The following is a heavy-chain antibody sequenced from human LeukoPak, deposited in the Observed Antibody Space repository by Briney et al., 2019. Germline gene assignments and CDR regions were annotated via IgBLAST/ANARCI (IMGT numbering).Heavy chain of an antibody. CDR3: AREGYYGSGSPPSLYFDY. D-gene: IGHD3-10*01. V-gene: IGHV3-30-3*01. CDR2: TSSDLSAK. J-gene: IGHJ4*02. Sequence: GGSLRLSCAASGFTFRNYVIHWVRQAPGKGLEWVAVTSSDLSAKLYADSVKGRFTISRDNSRSTLYLQMNSLRPEDTAIYYCAREGYYGSGSPPSLYFDYWGQGTLVTVSS. CDR1: GFTFRNYV.